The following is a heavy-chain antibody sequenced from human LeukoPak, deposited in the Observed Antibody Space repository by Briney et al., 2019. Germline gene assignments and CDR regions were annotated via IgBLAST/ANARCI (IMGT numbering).Heavy chain of an antibody. CDR3: ARGRRLNWFDP. CDR2: INHSGST. Sequence: SETLSLTCAVYGGSFSGYYWSWIRQPPGKGLEWIGEINHSGSTNYNPSLKSRVTISVDTSKNQFSLKLSSVTAADTAVYYCARGRRLNWFDPWGQGTLVTVSS. V-gene: IGHV4-34*01. J-gene: IGHJ5*02. CDR1: GGSFSGYY.